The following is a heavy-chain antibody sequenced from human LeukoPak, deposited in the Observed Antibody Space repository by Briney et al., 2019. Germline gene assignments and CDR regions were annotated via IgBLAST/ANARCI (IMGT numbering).Heavy chain of an antibody. CDR2: INHSGNT. CDR3: ARGQGSGSYYLDY. J-gene: IGHJ4*02. V-gene: IGHV4-59*01. D-gene: IGHD1-26*01. Sequence: SETLSLTCIVSGGSISSYFWSWIRQPPGKGLEWIGYINHSGNTYYNPSLKSRVTISVDTSKNQLSLKLSSVTAADTAVYYCARGQGSGSYYLDYWGQGTLVTVSS. CDR1: GGSISSYF.